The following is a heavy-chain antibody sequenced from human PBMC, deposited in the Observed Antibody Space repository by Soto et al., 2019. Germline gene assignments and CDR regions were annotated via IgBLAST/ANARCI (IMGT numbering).Heavy chain of an antibody. Sequence: QVQLVQSGAEMKEPGSSVKVSCKTSGGTFSSSAISWLRQAPGQGLEWMGGIIPLFRTPDYAQKFKGRVTIAADESTSTAYMEPSSLRSEDTAVYYCARDNDRLQLGGNYYYILDVWGQGTTITVSS. CDR2: IIPLFRTP. J-gene: IGHJ6*02. V-gene: IGHV1-69*12. CDR3: ARDNDRLQLGGNYYYILDV. CDR1: GGTFSSSA. D-gene: IGHD4-4*01.